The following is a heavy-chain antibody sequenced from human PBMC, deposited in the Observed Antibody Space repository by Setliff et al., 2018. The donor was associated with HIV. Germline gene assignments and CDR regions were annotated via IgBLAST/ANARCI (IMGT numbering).Heavy chain of an antibody. V-gene: IGHV3-48*01. CDR1: GFSLRSYS. CDR2: ISSRGSTM. J-gene: IGHJ4*02. Sequence: GGSLRLSCAASGFSLRSYSMNWVRQAPGKGLEWVSYISSRGSTMFYADSVKGRFTISRDNAKNSLYLQMNSLRAEDTAVYYCAKDRSAAMGPRWGYWGQGTLVTVSS. CDR3: AKDRSAAMGPRWGY. D-gene: IGHD2-2*01.